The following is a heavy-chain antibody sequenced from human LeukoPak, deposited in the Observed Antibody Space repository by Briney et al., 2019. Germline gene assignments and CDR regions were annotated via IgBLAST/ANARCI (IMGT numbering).Heavy chain of an antibody. D-gene: IGHD3-9*01. CDR2: ISSSGSTI. CDR3: ARELDDILTGYPYYYYGMDV. V-gene: IGHV3-48*04. CDR1: GFTFSSYA. Sequence: GGSLRLSCAASGFTFSSYAMHWVRQAPGKGLEWVSYISSSGSTIYYADSVKGRFTISRDNAKNSLYLQMNSLRAEDTAVYYCARELDDILTGYPYYYYGMDVWGQGTTVTVSS. J-gene: IGHJ6*02.